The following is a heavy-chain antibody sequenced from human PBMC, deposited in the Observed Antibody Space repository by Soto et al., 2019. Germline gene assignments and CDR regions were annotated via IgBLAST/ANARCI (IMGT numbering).Heavy chain of an antibody. Sequence: ASVKVSCKASGYTFTSYVISWVRQAPGQGLEWMGWISAYNGNTNYAQKLQGRVTMTTDTSTSTAYMELRSLRSDDTAVYYCARVLLRGNSTDYGMDVWGQGTTVTVSS. CDR3: ARVLLRGNSTDYGMDV. CDR1: GYTFTSYV. CDR2: ISAYNGNT. D-gene: IGHD2-21*02. J-gene: IGHJ6*02. V-gene: IGHV1-18*01.